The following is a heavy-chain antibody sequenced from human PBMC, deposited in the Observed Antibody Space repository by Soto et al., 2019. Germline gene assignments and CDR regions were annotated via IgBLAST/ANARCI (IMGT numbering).Heavy chain of an antibody. V-gene: IGHV2-5*01. D-gene: IGHD3-3*01. CDR2: IYWNDDK. CDR3: ADFRITIFGAPVYYYYYYGMDV. CDR1: GFSLSTSGVG. Sequence: SGPTLVNPTQTLTLTCTFSGFSLSTSGVGVGWIRQPPGKALEWLALIYWNDDKRYSPSLKSRLTITKDTSKNQVVLTMTNIDPVDTATYYCADFRITIFGAPVYYYYYYGMDVWGQGTTVTVSS. J-gene: IGHJ6*02.